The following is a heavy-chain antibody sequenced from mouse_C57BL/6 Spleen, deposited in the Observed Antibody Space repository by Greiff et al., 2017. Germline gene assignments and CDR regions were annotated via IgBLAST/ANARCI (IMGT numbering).Heavy chain of an antibody. Sequence: QVQLQQSGTELVKPGASVKLSCKASGYTFTSYWMHWVKQRPGQGLEWIGNINPSNGGTNYNEKFKSKATLTVDKSSSTAYMQLSSLTSEDSAVYYCAREGYYYGSSPWFAYWGQGTLVTVSA. J-gene: IGHJ3*01. CDR1: GYTFTSYW. V-gene: IGHV1-53*01. CDR2: INPSNGGT. D-gene: IGHD1-1*01. CDR3: AREGYYYGSSPWFAY.